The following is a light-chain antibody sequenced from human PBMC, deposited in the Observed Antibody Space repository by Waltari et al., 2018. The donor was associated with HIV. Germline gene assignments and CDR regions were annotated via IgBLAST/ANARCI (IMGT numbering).Light chain of an antibody. V-gene: IGLV1-47*01. J-gene: IGLJ3*02. CDR2: KNN. Sequence: QSVLTQPPSASGTPGQRVTIPCSGSSSNIGRNYVYWYQQPPRTAPNLLIYKNNPRPSGVPVRFAGSKSGTSAALAISVLRSEDEADYYCAAWDATVWVFGGGTKLTVL. CDR3: AAWDATVWV. CDR1: SSNIGRNY.